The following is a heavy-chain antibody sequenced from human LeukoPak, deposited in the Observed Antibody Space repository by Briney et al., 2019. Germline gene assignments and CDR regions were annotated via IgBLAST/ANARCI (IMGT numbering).Heavy chain of an antibody. Sequence: KCGESLKISCKGSGYSFTSYWIGWVRQMPGKGLEWMGIIYPGDSDTRYSPYFQGQVTISADKSISTAYLQWSSLKASDTAMYYCARARYSSGYQVFDPWGQGTLVTVSS. CDR3: ARARYSSGYQVFDP. CDR2: IYPGDSDT. CDR1: GYSFTSYW. D-gene: IGHD3-22*01. V-gene: IGHV5-51*01. J-gene: IGHJ5*02.